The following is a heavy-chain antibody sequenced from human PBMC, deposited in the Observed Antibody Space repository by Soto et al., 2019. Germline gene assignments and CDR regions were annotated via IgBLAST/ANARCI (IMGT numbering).Heavy chain of an antibody. J-gene: IGHJ4*02. V-gene: IGHV3-23*01. CDR3: AKDLGISSWATPFDY. CDR1: GFTFSSYA. CDR2: ISGSGGST. D-gene: IGHD3-3*02. Sequence: GGSLRLSCAASGFTFSSYAMSWVRQAPGKGLQWVSIISGSGGSTYYADSVKGRFTISRDNSKNTLFLQMNSLRAEDTGVYYCAKDLGISSWATPFDYLGQGTLVTVSS.